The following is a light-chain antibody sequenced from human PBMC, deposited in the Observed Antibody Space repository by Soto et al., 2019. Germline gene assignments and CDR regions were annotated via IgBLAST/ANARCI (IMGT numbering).Light chain of an antibody. CDR3: SSYAGSNNVYV. Sequence: QSVLTQPPSASGSPGQSVTISCTGTSSDVGGYNYVSWYQHHPGKAPKLMISEVTKRPSGVPDRFSGSKSGNTASLTVSGLQAEDEADYYCSSYAGSNNVYVFGTGTKLTVL. CDR2: EVT. CDR1: SSDVGGYNY. J-gene: IGLJ1*01. V-gene: IGLV2-8*01.